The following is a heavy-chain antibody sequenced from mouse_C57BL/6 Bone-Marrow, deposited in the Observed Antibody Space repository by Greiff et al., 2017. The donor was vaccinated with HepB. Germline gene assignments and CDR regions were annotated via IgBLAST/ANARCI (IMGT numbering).Heavy chain of an antibody. D-gene: IGHD2-4*01. V-gene: IGHV1-76*01. CDR2: IYPGSGNT. CDR3: AREGDDYDGEGY. J-gene: IGHJ4*01. Sequence: QVQLQQSGAELVRPGASVKLSCKASGYTFTDYYINWVKQRPGQGLEWIARIYPGSGNTYYNEKFKGKATLTAEKSSSTAYMQLSSLTSEDSAVYFCAREGDDYDGEGYWGQGTSVTVSS. CDR1: GYTFTDYY.